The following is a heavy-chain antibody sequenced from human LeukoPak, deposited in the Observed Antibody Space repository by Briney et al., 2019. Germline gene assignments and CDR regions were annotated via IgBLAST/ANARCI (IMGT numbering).Heavy chain of an antibody. J-gene: IGHJ4*02. D-gene: IGHD3/OR15-3a*01. CDR3: ARQGGGLVIDY. Sequence: SETLSLTCTVSGGSISSGSYYWSWIRQPAGKGLEWIGRIYTSGSTNYNPSLKSRVTISVDTSKNQFSLKLNSVTAADTAVYYCARQGGGLVIDYWGQGTLVTVSS. V-gene: IGHV4-61*02. CDR1: GGSISSGSYY. CDR2: IYTSGST.